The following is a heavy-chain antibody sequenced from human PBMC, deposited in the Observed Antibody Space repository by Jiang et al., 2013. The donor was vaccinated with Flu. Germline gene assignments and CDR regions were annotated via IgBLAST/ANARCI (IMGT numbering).Heavy chain of an antibody. D-gene: IGHD4-23*01. V-gene: IGHV4-39*01. Sequence: LLKPSETLSLTCTVSGGSISTSSYYWGWIRQPPGKGLEWIGSIYYSGSTYYNPSLKSRVTISVDTSKNQFSLKLSSVTAADTAVYYCARHDYGGNPRGYWGQGTLATVSS. CDR3: ARHDYGGNPRGY. CDR2: IYYSGST. CDR1: GGSISTSSYY. J-gene: IGHJ4*02.